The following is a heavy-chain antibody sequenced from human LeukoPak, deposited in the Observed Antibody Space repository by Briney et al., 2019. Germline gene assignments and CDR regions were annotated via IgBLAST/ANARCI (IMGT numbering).Heavy chain of an antibody. J-gene: IGHJ4*02. CDR1: GFTFSSYA. D-gene: IGHD3-3*01. V-gene: IGHV3-23*01. Sequence: GGSLRLSCAASGFTFSSYAMSWVRQAPGKGLEWVSAISGSSGSTYYADSVKGRFTISRDNSKNTLYLQMNSLRAEDTAVYYCAKDRDFWSGYRNYYFDYWGQGTLVTVSS. CDR2: ISGSSGST. CDR3: AKDRDFWSGYRNYYFDY.